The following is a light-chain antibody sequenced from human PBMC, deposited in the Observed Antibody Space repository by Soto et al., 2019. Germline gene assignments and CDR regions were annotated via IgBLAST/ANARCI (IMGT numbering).Light chain of an antibody. J-gene: IGKJ1*01. CDR1: PSVSSSY. CDR3: QKYGSS. CDR2: GAS. Sequence: EIVLTQSPGTLSLSPGERATLSCRASPSVSSSYLAWYQQKPGQAPRLLIYGASRRATGIPDRFSGSGSGTDFTLTISRLEPEDFAVYYCQKYGSSFGQGTKVEIK. V-gene: IGKV3-20*01.